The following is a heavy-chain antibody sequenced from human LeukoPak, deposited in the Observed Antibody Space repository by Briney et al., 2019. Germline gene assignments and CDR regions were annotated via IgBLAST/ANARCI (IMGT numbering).Heavy chain of an antibody. V-gene: IGHV3-23*01. CDR3: ARDFH. J-gene: IGHJ4*02. CDR2: ISGSDGRT. CDR1: GFTFSTYA. Sequence: GGSLRLSCVASGFTFSTYAMSWVRQAPGKGLEWVSAISGSDGRTYYADSVKGRFTISRDNARNSLYLQMNSLRAEDTAVYYCARDFHWGQGTLVTVSS. D-gene: IGHD2/OR15-2a*01.